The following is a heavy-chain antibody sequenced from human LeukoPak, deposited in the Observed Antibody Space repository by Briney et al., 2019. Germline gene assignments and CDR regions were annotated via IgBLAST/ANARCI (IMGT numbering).Heavy chain of an antibody. J-gene: IGHJ4*02. Sequence: GESLKISCKISGYRLTNNWIGWVRQVPGKGLEWMGLIYPGDSDTRYSPSFQGQVTFSVDASISTAYLQLSSLKASDTAMYYCARTIPYSGSYYFDYWGQGTLITVSS. D-gene: IGHD1-26*01. V-gene: IGHV5-51*01. CDR2: IYPGDSDT. CDR3: ARTIPYSGSYYFDY. CDR1: GYRLTNNW.